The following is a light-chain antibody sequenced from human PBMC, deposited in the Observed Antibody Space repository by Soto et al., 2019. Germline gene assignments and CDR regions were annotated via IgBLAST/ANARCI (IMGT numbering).Light chain of an antibody. CDR2: EVT. CDR1: GSYVGGYDY. Sequence: QSVLTQPAPVSGSPGQSITISCTGTGSYVGGYDYVSWYQHHPGKAPKVMIYEVTNRPSGVSNRFSGSKSGNTASLTISGLLAEDEADYYCSSYTSSSTYVFGTGTKVTVL. CDR3: SSYTSSSTYV. J-gene: IGLJ1*01. V-gene: IGLV2-14*01.